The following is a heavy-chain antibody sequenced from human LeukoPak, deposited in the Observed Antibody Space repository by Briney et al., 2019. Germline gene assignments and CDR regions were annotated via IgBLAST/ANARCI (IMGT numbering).Heavy chain of an antibody. J-gene: IGHJ3*02. Sequence: SETLSLTCTVSSGSISSSSYYWGWIRQPPGKGLEWIGNIHYGGRTNYNPSLKSRVTISVDTSKNQFSLRLRSVTAADTAVYYCARINRPLYYYDSSGYYNHDDAFDIWGQGTMATVSS. CDR1: SGSISSSSYY. CDR3: ARINRPLYYYDSSGYYNHDDAFDI. V-gene: IGHV4-39*07. CDR2: IHYGGRT. D-gene: IGHD3-22*01.